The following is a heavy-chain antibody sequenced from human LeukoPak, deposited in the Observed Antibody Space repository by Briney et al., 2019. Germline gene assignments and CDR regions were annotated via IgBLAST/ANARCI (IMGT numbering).Heavy chain of an antibody. CDR3: ARSGYDHYYYYYYMDV. Sequence: GGSLRLSCAASGFTFSSYSMNWVRQAPGMGLEWVSYISSSSSTIYYADSVKGRFTISRDNAKNSLYLQMNSLRAEDTAVYYCARSGYDHYYYYYYMDVWGKGTTVTVSS. D-gene: IGHD5-12*01. CDR2: ISSSSSTI. CDR1: GFTFSSYS. J-gene: IGHJ6*03. V-gene: IGHV3-48*01.